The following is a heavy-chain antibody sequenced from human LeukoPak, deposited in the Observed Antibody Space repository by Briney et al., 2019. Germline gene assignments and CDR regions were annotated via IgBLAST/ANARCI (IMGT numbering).Heavy chain of an antibody. Sequence: GGSLRLSCAASGFTFSRFPIHWARQAPGKGLEWVGVVSIDGSGKYFADSVKGRFTIYRDDSKNTVYLQMNSLKVEDTAVYYCARGMGAFYFDNWGQGTLVSVSS. CDR2: VSIDGSGK. CDR1: GFTFSRFP. J-gene: IGHJ4*02. D-gene: IGHD3-16*01. V-gene: IGHV3-30*01. CDR3: ARGMGAFYFDN.